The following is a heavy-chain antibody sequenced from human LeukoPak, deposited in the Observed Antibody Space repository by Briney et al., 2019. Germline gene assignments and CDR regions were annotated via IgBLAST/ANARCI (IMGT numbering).Heavy chain of an antibody. J-gene: IGHJ4*02. D-gene: IGHD3-10*01. Sequence: SQTLSLTCTVSGGSISSGGYYWSWIRQPPGKGLEWIGYIYHSGSTNYNPSLKSRVTISVDTSKNQFSLKLSSVTAADTAVYYCARRRLLWFGEPPSPYYFDYWGQGTLVTVSS. CDR1: GGSISSGGYY. V-gene: IGHV4-30-2*01. CDR3: ARRRLLWFGEPPSPYYFDY. CDR2: IYHSGST.